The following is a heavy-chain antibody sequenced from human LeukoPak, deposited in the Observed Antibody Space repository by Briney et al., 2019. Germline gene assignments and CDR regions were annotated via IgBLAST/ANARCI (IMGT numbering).Heavy chain of an antibody. Sequence: ASVKVSCKASGYTFTSYGISWVRQAPGQGLEWMEWISAYNGNTNYAQKLQGRVTMTTDTSTSTAYMELRSLRSDDTAVYYCASTLSGENYYYYGMDVWGQGTTVTVSS. CDR1: GYTFTSYG. CDR3: ASTLSGENYYYYGMDV. CDR2: ISAYNGNT. D-gene: IGHD2-21*01. V-gene: IGHV1-18*01. J-gene: IGHJ6*02.